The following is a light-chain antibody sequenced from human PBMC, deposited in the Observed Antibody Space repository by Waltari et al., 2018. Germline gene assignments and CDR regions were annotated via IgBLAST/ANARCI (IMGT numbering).Light chain of an antibody. CDR1: QSVSSN. Sequence: ERATLSCRASQSVSSNLAWYQQKPGQAPRLLIYGASTRATGIPARFSGSGSGTEFTLTISSLQSEDFAVYYCQQYNNWPPLTFGGGTKVEIK. V-gene: IGKV3-15*01. J-gene: IGKJ4*01. CDR2: GAS. CDR3: QQYNNWPPLT.